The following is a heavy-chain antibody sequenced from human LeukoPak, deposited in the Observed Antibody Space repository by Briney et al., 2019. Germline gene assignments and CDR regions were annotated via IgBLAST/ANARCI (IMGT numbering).Heavy chain of an antibody. CDR1: GYTFSSYW. CDR2: MNSDGSST. J-gene: IGHJ4*02. CDR3: AREFIVGMAADY. D-gene: IGHD5-24*01. V-gene: IGHV3-74*01. Sequence: PGGSLRLSCAASGYTFSSYWMHWVRQAPGKGLVWVSRMNSDGSSTTYADSVKGRFTISRDNAKNTLYLQMNSLRAEDTAVYYCAREFIVGMAADYWGQGTLVTVSS.